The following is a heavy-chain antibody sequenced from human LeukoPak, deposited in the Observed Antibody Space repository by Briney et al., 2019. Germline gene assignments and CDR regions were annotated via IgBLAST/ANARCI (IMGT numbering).Heavy chain of an antibody. CDR2: INPNSGGT. D-gene: IGHD6-13*01. Sequence: ASVKVSCKASGYTFTGYYMHWVRQAPGQGLEWMGWINPNSGGTNYAQKFQGRVTMTRDTSISTAYMELSRLRSDDTAVYYCARVTGQLVPGDAFDIWGQGTMVTVSS. V-gene: IGHV1-2*02. J-gene: IGHJ3*02. CDR3: ARVTGQLVPGDAFDI. CDR1: GYTFTGYY.